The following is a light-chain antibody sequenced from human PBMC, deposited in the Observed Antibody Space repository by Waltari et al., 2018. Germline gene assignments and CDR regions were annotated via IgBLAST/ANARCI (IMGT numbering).Light chain of an antibody. CDR3: QQRDNWPRT. V-gene: IGKV3-11*01. CDR2: DAS. CDR1: QSISRY. Sequence: IVLTQSPATLSLSPGERAALSCRASQSISRYLAWYQQKPGQAPRLLIYDASNRATGIPARVSGRGSGTDFTLSITTLEPEDFAVYYCQQRDNWPRTFGQGTRVEV. J-gene: IGKJ1*01.